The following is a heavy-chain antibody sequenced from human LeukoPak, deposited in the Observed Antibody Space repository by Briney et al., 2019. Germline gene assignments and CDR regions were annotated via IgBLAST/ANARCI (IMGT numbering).Heavy chain of an antibody. Sequence: PGGSLRLSCAASGFTFSSYAMSWVRQAPGKGLEWVSAISGSGGSTYYADSVKGRFTISRDNSKNTLYLQMNSLRAEDTAVYYCARTPCSGGSCPYYYYYMDVWGKGTTVTLSS. CDR2: ISGSGGST. J-gene: IGHJ6*03. D-gene: IGHD2-15*01. CDR3: ARTPCSGGSCPYYYYYMDV. V-gene: IGHV3-23*01. CDR1: GFTFSSYA.